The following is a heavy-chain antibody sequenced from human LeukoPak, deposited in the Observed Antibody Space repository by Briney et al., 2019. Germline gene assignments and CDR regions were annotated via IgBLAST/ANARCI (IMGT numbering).Heavy chain of an antibody. Sequence: GESLKISCMGSGYTFTSYGISWVRQAPGQGLEWMGWISANNGNTKYAQKVQGRVTMTTDTSTSTAYMELRSLRSDDTAVYYCARDSYPVGVTPNWFDPWGQGTLVAVSS. CDR3: ARDSYPVGVTPNWFDP. D-gene: IGHD1-26*01. CDR1: GYTFTSYG. CDR2: ISANNGNT. J-gene: IGHJ5*02. V-gene: IGHV1-18*01.